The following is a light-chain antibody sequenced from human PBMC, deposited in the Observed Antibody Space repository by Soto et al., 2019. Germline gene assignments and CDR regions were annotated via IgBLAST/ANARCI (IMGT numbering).Light chain of an antibody. Sequence: EIVMTQSPATLSVSPGERATLSCRASQSLFSNLAWYQQKPGQAPRLLIYGASIRATGITARFSGSGSGTEFTLTISSLQSEDFAVYYCQQYNNWPLTFGPGTKVDI. CDR3: QQYNNWPLT. V-gene: IGKV3-15*01. CDR2: GAS. CDR1: QSLFSN. J-gene: IGKJ3*01.